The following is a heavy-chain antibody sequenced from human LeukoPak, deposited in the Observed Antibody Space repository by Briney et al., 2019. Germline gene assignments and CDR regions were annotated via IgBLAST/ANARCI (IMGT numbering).Heavy chain of an antibody. V-gene: IGHV4-59*12. D-gene: IGHD3-22*01. J-gene: IGHJ4*02. CDR3: ARSRSGYYRYLGD. CDR2: IYSSGTT. CDR1: GDSITNYY. Sequence: SETLSLTCTVSGDSITNYYWSWIRQPPGKGLECIGYIYSSGTTNYNPSLKSRVTLSIDTSKNQFSLKLTSVTAADTAVYYCARSRSGYYRYLGDWGQGTLVTVSS.